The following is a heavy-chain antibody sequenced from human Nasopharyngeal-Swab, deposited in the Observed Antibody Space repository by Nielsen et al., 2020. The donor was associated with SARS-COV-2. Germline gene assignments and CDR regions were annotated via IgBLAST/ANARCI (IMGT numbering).Heavy chain of an antibody. V-gene: IGHV3-21*01. D-gene: IGHD5-24*01. CDR3: ARAGGVKMATIRFGLENYYFYMDV. CDR2: ISSTGTYI. CDR1: GFTFSTYN. J-gene: IGHJ6*03. Sequence: GESLKISCAASGFTFSTYNMNWVRQAPGKGLEWVSSISSTGTYIYYADSVKGRFPISRDNAKNSLYLQMNSLRAEDTAVYYCARAGGVKMATIRFGLENYYFYMDVWGKGTTVTVSS.